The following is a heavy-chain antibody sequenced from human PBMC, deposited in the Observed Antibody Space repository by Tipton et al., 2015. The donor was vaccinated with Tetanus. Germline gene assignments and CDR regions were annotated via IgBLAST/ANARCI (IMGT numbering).Heavy chain of an antibody. Sequence: TLSLTCTVSGGSISSYYWSWIRQPAGKGLEWIGRIYTSGSTNYNPSLKSRVTMSVDTSKNQFSLKLSSVTAADTAVYYCARHAEQLVPYWYFDLWGRGTLVTVSS. V-gene: IGHV4-4*07. J-gene: IGHJ2*01. CDR2: IYTSGST. D-gene: IGHD6-6*01. CDR1: GGSISSYY. CDR3: ARHAEQLVPYWYFDL.